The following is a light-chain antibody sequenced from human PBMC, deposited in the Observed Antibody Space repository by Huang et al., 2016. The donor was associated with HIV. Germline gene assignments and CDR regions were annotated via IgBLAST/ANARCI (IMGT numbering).Light chain of an antibody. CDR1: QTISNY. J-gene: IGKJ1*01. V-gene: IGKV1-39*01. Sequence: DIQMTQSPSSLSASVGDIVTITCRASQTISNYLNWYQQKPGKAPKLLSYAASDLQSGVPSRFRGRGSGTDFTLTISSLQPEDSATYYCQQSSISPWTFGQGTRVEIK. CDR2: AAS. CDR3: QQSSISPWT.